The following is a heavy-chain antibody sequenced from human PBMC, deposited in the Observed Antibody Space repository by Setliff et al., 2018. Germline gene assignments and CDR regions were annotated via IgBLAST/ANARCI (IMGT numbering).Heavy chain of an antibody. CDR3: ARDGGWFGAQLYYYYGMDV. D-gene: IGHD3-10*01. J-gene: IGHJ6*02. CDR2: INAGNGNT. V-gene: IGHV1-3*01. Sequence: GASVKVSCKASGYTFTSYAMHWVRQAPGQRLEWMGWINAGNGNTKYSQKFQGRVTITRDTSASTAYMELSSLRSEDTAVYYCARDGGWFGAQLYYYYGMDVWGQGTTVTVSS. CDR1: GYTFTSYA.